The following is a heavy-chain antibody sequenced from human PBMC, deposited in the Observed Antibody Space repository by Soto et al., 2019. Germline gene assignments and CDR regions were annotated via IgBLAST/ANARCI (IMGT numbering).Heavy chain of an antibody. J-gene: IGHJ6*02. Sequence: GGSLRLSCAASGFTFSSYAMSWVRQAPGKGLEWVSAISGSGGSTYYADSVKGRFTISRDNSKNTLYLQMNSLRAEDTAVYYCAKDPRGTTFYGMDVWGQGTTVTVPS. D-gene: IGHD1-7*01. CDR3: AKDPRGTTFYGMDV. CDR2: ISGSGGST. CDR1: GFTFSSYA. V-gene: IGHV3-23*01.